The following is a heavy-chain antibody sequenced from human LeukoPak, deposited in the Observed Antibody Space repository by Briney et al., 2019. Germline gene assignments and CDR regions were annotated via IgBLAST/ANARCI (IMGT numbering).Heavy chain of an antibody. D-gene: IGHD3-10*01. CDR1: GGSITSSTYY. CDR3: WRRSWSYFYFLDY. Sequence: SSETLSLTCTVSGGSITSSTYYWGWIRQPPGKGLEWIGTIFYSGSASGSTYYNPSLKSRVTISVDTSKKQFSLNLSSVTAADTAGYFCWRRSWSYFYFLDYWGQGTLVTVSS. J-gene: IGHJ4*02. V-gene: IGHV4-39*01. CDR2: IFYSGSASGST.